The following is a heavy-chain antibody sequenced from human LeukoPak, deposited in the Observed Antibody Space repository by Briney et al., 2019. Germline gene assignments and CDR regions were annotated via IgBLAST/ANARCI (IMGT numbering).Heavy chain of an antibody. CDR3: ATNILVRDSINWFDP. CDR2: IKPNSGGT. D-gene: IGHD3-10*01. J-gene: IGHJ5*02. V-gene: IGHV1-2*02. Sequence: ASVKVSCKASGYTFTDYYIHWVRQAPGQGLEWMGWIKPNSGGTRPAQKFQGRATMTRDTSISTAYMELSSLRYDDTAVYYCATNILVRDSINWFDPWGQGTLVTVSS. CDR1: GYTFTDYY.